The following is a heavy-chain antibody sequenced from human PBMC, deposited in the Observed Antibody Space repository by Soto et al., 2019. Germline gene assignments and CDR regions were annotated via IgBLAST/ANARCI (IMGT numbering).Heavy chain of an antibody. CDR2: IYYSGST. D-gene: IGHD2-21*02. CDR1: GGSISSSSYY. J-gene: IGHJ6*02. CDR3: ARHEITAIVVYGMDV. V-gene: IGHV4-39*01. Sequence: QLQLQESGPGLVKPSETLSLTCTVSGGSISSSSYYWGWIRQPPGKGLEWIGSIYYSGSTYYNPSLKSGVTISVDTSKNQFSLKLSSVTAADTAVYYCARHEITAIVVYGMDVWGQGTTVTVSS.